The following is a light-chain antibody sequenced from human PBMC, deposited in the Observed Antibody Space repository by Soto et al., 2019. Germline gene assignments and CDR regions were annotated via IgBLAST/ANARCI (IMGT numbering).Light chain of an antibody. J-gene: IGLJ2*01. Sequence: QSVLTQPPSVSGAPGQRGTISCNGSSSNIGAGYDVHWYQQLPGTAPKLLIYGNSNRPSGVPDRFSGSKSGTSASLAITGLQAEDEADYYCQSYDSSLSGWVFGGGTKLTVL. CDR2: GNS. V-gene: IGLV1-40*01. CDR3: QSYDSSLSGWV. CDR1: SSNIGAGYD.